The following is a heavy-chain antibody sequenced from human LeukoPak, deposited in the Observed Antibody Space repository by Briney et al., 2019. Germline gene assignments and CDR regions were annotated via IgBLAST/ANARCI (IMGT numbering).Heavy chain of an antibody. V-gene: IGHV5-51*01. CDR1: GYSITSYW. J-gene: IGHJ4*02. Sequence: GESLKISCKGSGYSITSYWIGWVRQMPGKGLEWMGIIYPGDSDTRYSPSFQGQVTISADKSISTAYLQWGSLKASDTAMYYCARSPVVPAAIAYYFDYWGQGTLVTVSS. CDR2: IYPGDSDT. D-gene: IGHD2-2*01. CDR3: ARSPVVPAAIAYYFDY.